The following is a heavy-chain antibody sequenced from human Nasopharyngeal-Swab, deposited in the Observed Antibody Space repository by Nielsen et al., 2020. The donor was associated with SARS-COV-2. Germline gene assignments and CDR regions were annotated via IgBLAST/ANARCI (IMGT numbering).Heavy chain of an antibody. CDR3: ASYGDYYDSSGS. Sequence: SETLSLTCTVSGGSISSYYWSWIRQPPGKGLEWIGYIYYSGSTNYNPSLKSRVTISVDTSKNQFSLKLSSVTAADTAVYYCASYGDYYDSSGSWGQGTLVTVSS. CDR2: IYYSGST. V-gene: IGHV4-59*01. J-gene: IGHJ5*02. D-gene: IGHD3-22*01. CDR1: GGSISSYY.